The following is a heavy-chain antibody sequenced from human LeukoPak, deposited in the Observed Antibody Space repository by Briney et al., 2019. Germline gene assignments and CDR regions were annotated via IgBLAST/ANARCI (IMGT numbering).Heavy chain of an antibody. CDR2: ISSDGNNK. CDR1: GFTFSSNN. J-gene: IGHJ5*01. D-gene: IGHD2-21*02. V-gene: IGHV3-30-3*01. Sequence: GGSLRLSCEASGFTFSSNNIHWVRQAPGKGLEWVAAISSDGNNKWYAVAVKGRFTISRDNSKNTVYLQMNSLRVEDTALYYCAGPGGDRSFDFWGQGSLVTVSS. CDR3: AGPGGDRSFDF.